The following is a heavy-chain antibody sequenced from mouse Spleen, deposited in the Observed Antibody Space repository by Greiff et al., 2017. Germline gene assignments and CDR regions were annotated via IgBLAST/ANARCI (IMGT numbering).Heavy chain of an antibody. J-gene: IGHJ4*01. CDR1: GFTFSDYG. Sequence: EVQLLESGGGLVKPGGSLKLSCAASGFTFSDYGMHWVRQAPEKGLEWVAYISSGSSTTYYADTLKGRFTISRDNAKNTLFLQMTSLRSEDTAMDYCARKELRDYYAMDYWGQGTSVTVSS. V-gene: IGHV5-17*01. CDR2: ISSGSSTT. D-gene: IGHD1-1*01. CDR3: ARKELRDYYAMDY.